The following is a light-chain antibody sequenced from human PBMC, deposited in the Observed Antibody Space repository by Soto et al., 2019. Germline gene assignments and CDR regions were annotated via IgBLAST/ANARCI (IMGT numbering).Light chain of an antibody. J-gene: IGLJ2*01. V-gene: IGLV1-51*02. CDR1: RSNIGNNY. CDR3: GAWDTGLRAEV. CDR2: ENN. Sequence: QSVLTQPPSVSAAPGQRVTISCSGSRSNIGNNYVSWYQQLPGTAPKLLIYENNKRPSGIPVRFSGSKSGTSATLAITGLQTGDEADYYCGAWDTGLRAEVFGGGTKVTVL.